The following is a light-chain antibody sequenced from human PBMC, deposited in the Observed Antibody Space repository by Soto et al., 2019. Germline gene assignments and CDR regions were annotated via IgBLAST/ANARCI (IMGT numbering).Light chain of an antibody. CDR3: QHYESTPPT. CDR2: WAS. CDR1: QSVLYNSNTKNY. Sequence: DIVMTQSPDSLAVSLGERATINCKSSQSVLYNSNTKNYLAWYQQRPGQPPKLLIYWASTRESGVPDRFSGSGSGTDFTITITSLQAEDVAVYYCQHYESTPPTFGQGTKLEIK. V-gene: IGKV4-1*01. J-gene: IGKJ2*01.